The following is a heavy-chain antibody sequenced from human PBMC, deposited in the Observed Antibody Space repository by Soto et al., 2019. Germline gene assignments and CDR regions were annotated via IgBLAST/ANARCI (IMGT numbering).Heavy chain of an antibody. CDR3: ARDRYDFWSGIPRAYYYYGMDV. D-gene: IGHD3-3*01. CDR2: IYYSGST. J-gene: IGHJ6*02. CDR1: GGSVSSGSYY. V-gene: IGHV4-61*01. Sequence: QVQLQESGPGLVKPSETLSLTCTVSGGSVSSGSYYWSWIRQPPGKGLEWIGYIYYSGSTNYNPALKSRVTISVDTSKNRFSLKLSSVTAADTAVYYCARDRYDFWSGIPRAYYYYGMDVWGQGTTVTVSS.